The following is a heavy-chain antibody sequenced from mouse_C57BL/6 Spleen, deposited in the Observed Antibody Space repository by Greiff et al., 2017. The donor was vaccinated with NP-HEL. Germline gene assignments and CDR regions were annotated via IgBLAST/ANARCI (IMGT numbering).Heavy chain of an antibody. D-gene: IGHD1-1*01. J-gene: IGHJ2*01. CDR3: ARGDGSSYDYFDY. CDR2: IHPNSGST. V-gene: IGHV1-64*01. Sequence: QVHVKQPGAELVKPGASVKLSCKASGYTFTSYWMHWVKQRPGQGLEWIGMIHPNSGSTNYNEKFKSKATLTVDKSSSTAYMQLSSLTSEDSAVYYCARGDGSSYDYFDYWGQGTTLTVSS. CDR1: GYTFTSYW.